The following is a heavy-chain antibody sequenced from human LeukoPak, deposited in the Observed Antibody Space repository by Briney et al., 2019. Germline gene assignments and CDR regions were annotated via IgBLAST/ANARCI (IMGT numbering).Heavy chain of an antibody. Sequence: GRSLRLSCAASGFSFSYYGMHWVRQAPGKGLEWVAVISFDGSDKYSADSVKGRFTISRDNSKNTLYVQMNSLRAEDTAVYYCARERRERSFDIWGQGTMVTVSS. V-gene: IGHV3-30*03. J-gene: IGHJ3*02. CDR3: ARERRERSFDI. D-gene: IGHD1-26*01. CDR1: GFSFSYYG. CDR2: ISFDGSDK.